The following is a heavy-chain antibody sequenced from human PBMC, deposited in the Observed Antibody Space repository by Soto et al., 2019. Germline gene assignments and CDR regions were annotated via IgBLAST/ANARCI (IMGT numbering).Heavy chain of an antibody. V-gene: IGHV1-18*01. CDR2: ISAYNGNT. CDR1: GYTFTSYG. CDR3: ACDSRFGEPNYYYYYGMDV. D-gene: IGHD3-10*01. J-gene: IGHJ6*02. Sequence: ASVKVSCTASGYTFTSYGISWVRQAPGQRLEWMGWISAYNGNTNYAQNVQGRVTMTTDTSTSTAYMELRSLKSDDTAVYYCACDSRFGEPNYYYYYGMDVWGQVTTVTVSS.